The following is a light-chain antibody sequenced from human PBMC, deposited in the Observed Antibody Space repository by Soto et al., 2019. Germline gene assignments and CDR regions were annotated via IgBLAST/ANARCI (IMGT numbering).Light chain of an antibody. CDR3: QKYNSVPVT. CDR1: QKISLF. V-gene: IGKV1-27*01. CDR2: SAS. J-gene: IGKJ5*01. Sequence: IQSTQSQSSLPASVAVRVTTTRRARQKISLFWAWYQQKPGTIPKLLIYSASTLQSGVPSRFSGSGFGTDSSLTISNLQPEDLATYYCQKYNSVPVTFGQGTRLQIK.